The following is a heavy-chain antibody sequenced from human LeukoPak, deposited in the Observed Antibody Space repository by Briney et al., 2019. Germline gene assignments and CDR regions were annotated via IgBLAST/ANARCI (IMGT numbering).Heavy chain of an antibody. CDR1: GGSISSGDYY. D-gene: IGHD3-22*01. CDR2: IYYSGST. Sequence: SETLSLTCTVSGGSISSGDYYWSWIRQPPGKGLEWIGYIYYSGSTYYNPSLKSRVTISVDTSKNQFSLKLSSVTAADTAVYYCARVSPRRYDSPRFDYWGQGTLVTVSS. V-gene: IGHV4-31*03. J-gene: IGHJ4*02. CDR3: ARVSPRRYDSPRFDY.